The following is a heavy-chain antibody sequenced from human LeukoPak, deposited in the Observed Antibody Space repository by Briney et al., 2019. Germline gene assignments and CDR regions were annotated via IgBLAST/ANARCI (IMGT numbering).Heavy chain of an antibody. Sequence: SETLSLTCTVSGGSMRGYYWSWIRQTPGGRLEWIGYFYYTGLTRSSPSLESRVTIAGDTSKNHFSLNLSSVTAADTAAYYCARDFSSSSSVYYYYYMDVWGKGTTVTVSS. CDR1: GGSMRGYY. J-gene: IGHJ6*03. CDR3: ARDFSSSSSVYYYYYMDV. CDR2: FYYTGLT. D-gene: IGHD6-6*01. V-gene: IGHV4-59*12.